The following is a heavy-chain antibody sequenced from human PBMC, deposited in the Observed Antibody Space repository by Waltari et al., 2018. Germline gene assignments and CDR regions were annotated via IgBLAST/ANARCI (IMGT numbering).Heavy chain of an antibody. Sequence: EVQLLDAGGGLVQPGGSLSLPWAASGLTVPRSALSGVRQAQGKGLEWVSSISAGSTYYADSVKGRFTISRDNAKNSLYLRMNSLRAEDTAMYYCTRVENPRDYGQTPTRFDYWGRGTLVTVSS. J-gene: IGHJ4*02. CDR1: GLTVPRSA. CDR2: ISAGST. D-gene: IGHD3-10*01. V-gene: IGHV3-23*01. CDR3: TRVENPRDYGQTPTRFDY.